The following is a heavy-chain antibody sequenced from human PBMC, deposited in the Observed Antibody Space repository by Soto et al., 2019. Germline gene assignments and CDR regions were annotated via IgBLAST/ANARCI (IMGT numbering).Heavy chain of an antibody. V-gene: IGHV3-53*01. CDR2: IYSGGTT. CDR3: ATVNSGGYFDY. J-gene: IGHJ4*02. CDR1: GFTVSGNY. Sequence: GGSLRLSCAASGFTVSGNYMSWVRQAPGKGLEWVSIIYSGGTTYYADSVRGRFTISGDNSKNTLYLQMNSLRAEATAVYYCATVNSGGYFDYWGQGTLVTVSS. D-gene: IGHD3-10*01.